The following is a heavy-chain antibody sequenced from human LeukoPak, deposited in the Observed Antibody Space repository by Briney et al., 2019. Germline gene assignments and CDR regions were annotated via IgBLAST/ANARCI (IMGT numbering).Heavy chain of an antibody. V-gene: IGHV5-51*01. D-gene: IGHD4-23*01. CDR3: AREPELYGGPGVAYYAMDV. CDR2: IYPGDSDT. CDR1: GYSFTNYW. J-gene: IGHJ6*02. Sequence: GESLKISCKGSGYSFTNYWIAWVRQMPGKGLECMGIIYPGDSDTRYSPSFQGQVTTSADKSISTAYLQWSSLKASDTAMYYCAREPELYGGPGVAYYAMDVWGQGTTVTVSS.